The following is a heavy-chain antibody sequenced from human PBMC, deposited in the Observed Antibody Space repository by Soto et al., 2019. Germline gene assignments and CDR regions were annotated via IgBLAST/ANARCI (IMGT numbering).Heavy chain of an antibody. Sequence: LSLTCTVSGDSISSGNHYWSWIRQPPGKGLEWIGYIFYSGTAYYNPSLKSRLTVSVDTSKNQFSLKLSSVTAADTAVYYCARTEYGTAYFDPWGPGSLVTVSS. V-gene: IGHV4-30-4*01. CDR3: ARTEYGTAYFDP. CDR2: IFYSGTA. J-gene: IGHJ5*02. D-gene: IGHD1-1*01. CDR1: GDSISSGNHY.